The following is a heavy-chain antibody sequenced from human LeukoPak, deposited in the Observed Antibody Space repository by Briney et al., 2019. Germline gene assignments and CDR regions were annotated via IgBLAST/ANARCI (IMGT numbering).Heavy chain of an antibody. CDR1: GYTFSNYG. CDR3: ARGTHRYYYNSSGYYAPDFGY. Sequence: ASVKVSCKASGYTFSNYGITWVRQAPGQGLEWMGWISTYNGNANYAQKLQGRVTMTTDTYTSTAYMELRSLRSDDTAVYYCARGTHRYYYNSSGYYAPDFGYWGQGTLVTVSS. D-gene: IGHD3-22*01. CDR2: ISTYNGNA. V-gene: IGHV1-18*01. J-gene: IGHJ4*02.